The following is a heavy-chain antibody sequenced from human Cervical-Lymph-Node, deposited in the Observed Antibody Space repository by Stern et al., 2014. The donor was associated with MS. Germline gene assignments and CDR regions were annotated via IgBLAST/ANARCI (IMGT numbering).Heavy chain of an antibody. CDR2: IKSKLDGETA. Sequence: EVQLLESGGGLVKPGGSLKLSCAASGFSFSNAWMTWVRQAPGKGLEWVGRIKSKLDGETADYAAPVKGRFTISRDDSENTLYLQMNSLKTEDTAVYYCLTGRGYSYADSWGQGTPVTVSS. J-gene: IGHJ5*02. V-gene: IGHV3-15*01. CDR1: GFSFSNAW. D-gene: IGHD5-18*01. CDR3: LTGRGYSYADS.